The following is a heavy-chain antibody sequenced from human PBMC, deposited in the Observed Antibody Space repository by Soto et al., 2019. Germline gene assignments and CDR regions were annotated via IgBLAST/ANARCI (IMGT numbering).Heavy chain of an antibody. V-gene: IGHV4-31*03. CDR1: GGSLSRGGYY. Sequence: TSETLSLTCTVSGGSLSRGGYYWSWVRQHPGKGLEWIGYIYYSGSTYYNPSLKSRVTISVDTSKNQFSLKLSSVTAADTAVYYCARGTAVAGPHPYYFDYWGQGTLVTVSS. J-gene: IGHJ4*02. CDR3: ARGTAVAGPHPYYFDY. D-gene: IGHD6-19*01. CDR2: IYYSGST.